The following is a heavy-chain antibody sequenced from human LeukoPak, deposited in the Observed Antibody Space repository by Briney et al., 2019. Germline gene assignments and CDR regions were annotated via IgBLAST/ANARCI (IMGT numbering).Heavy chain of an antibody. CDR3: ARGVTMDV. V-gene: IGHV3-23*01. CDR2: ISESGSAT. J-gene: IGHJ6*02. CDR1: GFTFSSYA. D-gene: IGHD2-21*02. Sequence: PGGSLRLSCAASGFTFSSYAMSWVRQAPGKGLEWVSSISESGSATYHADSVKGRLTISRDNSKNMVYLQMNSLRVEDTAVYYCARGVTMDVWGQGTTVTVSS.